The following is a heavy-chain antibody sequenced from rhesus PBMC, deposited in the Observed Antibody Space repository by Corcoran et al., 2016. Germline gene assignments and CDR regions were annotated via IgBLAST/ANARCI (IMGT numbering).Heavy chain of an antibody. D-gene: IGHD2-27*01. J-gene: IGHJ1*01. CDR3: SRHASDCSGIYCNLGYFEF. CDR2: FFDSGGST. V-gene: IGHV4-93*02. Sequence: QVQLQESGPAVVKPSETLSLTCAVSGGSISSINWWSCIRPSPRKGVEWIGGFFDSGGSTEYNPSPKRRVTISISPSQNQFSFKLRLVTAADTAVYYCSRHASDCSGIYCNLGYFEFWGQGALVTVSS. CDR1: GGSISSINW.